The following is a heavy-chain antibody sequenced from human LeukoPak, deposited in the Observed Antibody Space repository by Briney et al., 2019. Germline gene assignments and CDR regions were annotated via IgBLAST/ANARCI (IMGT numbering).Heavy chain of an antibody. CDR3: ARAEFYCAGAGCYEVGRHFDY. CDR1: GYTFTSYY. D-gene: IGHD2-21*01. Sequence: ASVKVSCKASGYTFTSYYMHWVRQAPGQGLEWMGIINPSDGSTTDTEKLQGRVTMTRDTSTSTLYMEVSSLRSDDTAVYYCARAEFYCAGAGCYEVGRHFDYWGQGTLVTVSS. V-gene: IGHV1-46*04. J-gene: IGHJ4*02. CDR2: INPSDGST.